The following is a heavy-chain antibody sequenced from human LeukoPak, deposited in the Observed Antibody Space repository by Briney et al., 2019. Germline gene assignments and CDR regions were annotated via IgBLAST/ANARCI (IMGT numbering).Heavy chain of an antibody. J-gene: IGHJ4*02. CDR3: AKDYRRRDGYNR. Sequence: GGSLRLSCAASGFTFSSYAMSWVRQAPGKGLEWVSAISGSGGSTYYADSVKGRFTISRDNSMNTLYLQMNSLRAEDTAVYYCAKDYRRRDGYNRWGQGTLVTVSS. V-gene: IGHV3-23*01. CDR2: ISGSGGST. CDR1: GFTFSSYA. D-gene: IGHD5-24*01.